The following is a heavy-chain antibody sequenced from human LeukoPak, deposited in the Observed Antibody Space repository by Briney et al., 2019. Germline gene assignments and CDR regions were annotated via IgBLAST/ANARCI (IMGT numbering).Heavy chain of an antibody. V-gene: IGHV1-18*01. J-gene: IGHJ5*02. CDR3: ARDYERVAATPHWFDP. CDR1: GYTFTSYG. CDR2: ISAYNGNT. Sequence: GASVKVSCKASGYTFTSYGISWVRQAPGQGLEWMGWISAYNGNTNYAQKLQGRVTMTTDTSTSTAYMELRSLRSDDTAVYYCARDYERVAATPHWFDPWGQGTLVTVSS. D-gene: IGHD2-15*01.